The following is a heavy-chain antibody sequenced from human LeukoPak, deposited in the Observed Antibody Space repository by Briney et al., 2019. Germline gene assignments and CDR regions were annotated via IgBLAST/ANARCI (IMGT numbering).Heavy chain of an antibody. V-gene: IGHV3-30*02. D-gene: IGHD2-2*01. Sequence: GGSLRLSCEASGFTFSTYGMHWARQAPGKGLGWVSFIRDDGSNKDYGDSVKGRFTISRDNSKNTLYLQMNNLRAEDTAVFYCVKASYCTGTNCYPSYFDYWGQGALVTVSS. J-gene: IGHJ4*02. CDR3: VKASYCTGTNCYPSYFDY. CDR2: IRDDGSNK. CDR1: GFTFSTYG.